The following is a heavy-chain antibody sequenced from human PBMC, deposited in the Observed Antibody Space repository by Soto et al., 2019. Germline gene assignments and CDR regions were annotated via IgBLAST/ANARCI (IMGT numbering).Heavy chain of an antibody. CDR2: IIPIFGTA. J-gene: IGHJ6*02. CDR3: PRDHDSGWPSDGMDV. Sequence: SVKVSCKASGGTFSSDAISWVRQAPGQGLEWMGGIIPIFGTANYAQKFQGRVTITADESTSTAYMELSSLRSEDTAVYHSPRDHDSGWPSDGMDVWGQGTTVTSP. D-gene: IGHD6-19*01. V-gene: IGHV1-69*13. CDR1: GGTFSSDA.